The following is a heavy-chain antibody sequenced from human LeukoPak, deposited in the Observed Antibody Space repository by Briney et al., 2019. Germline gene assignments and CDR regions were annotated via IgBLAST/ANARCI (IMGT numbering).Heavy chain of an antibody. V-gene: IGHV1-2*02. Sequence: ASVKVSCKASGYTFTGYYMHWVRQAPGQGLEWMGWINPNSGGTNYAQKFQGRVTMTRDTSISTAYMELSRLRSDDTAVYYRARVYCTNGVCYVSDYWGQGTLVTVSS. CDR3: ARVYCTNGVCYVSDY. CDR1: GYTFTGYY. CDR2: INPNSGGT. J-gene: IGHJ4*02. D-gene: IGHD2-8*01.